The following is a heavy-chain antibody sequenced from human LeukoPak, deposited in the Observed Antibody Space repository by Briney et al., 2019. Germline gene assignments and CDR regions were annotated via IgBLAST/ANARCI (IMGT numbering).Heavy chain of an antibody. J-gene: IGHJ4*02. CDR2: ISSYNGNT. CDR1: GYTFTIYG. Sequence: ASVKVSCTASGYTFTIYGISLVRLPPGQGHELMGWISSYNGNTNYAQKLQGRVTMTTDTSTSTAYTELTSLRSDDTAVYYCARGIGSSTRYDPFDYWGQGTLVTVSS. CDR3: ARGIGSSTRYDPFDY. V-gene: IGHV1-18*01. D-gene: IGHD6-13*01.